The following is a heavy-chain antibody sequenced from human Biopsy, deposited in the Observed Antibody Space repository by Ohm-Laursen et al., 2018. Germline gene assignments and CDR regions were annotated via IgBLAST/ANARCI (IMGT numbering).Heavy chain of an antibody. J-gene: IGHJ6*02. V-gene: IGHV2-70*16. CDR3: ARIPILVVPAAIVYRHRRHLQGLDV. Sequence: TQTLTLTSTLSGFSLNTRGMSVTWIRQPPGKALDWLARIDWDDAKFYNGSLKTRLTISKDTSENHVVLTLSDVDPVDTATYYCARIPILVVPAAIVYRHRRHLQGLDVWGQGTTVIVSS. CDR2: IDWDDAK. CDR1: GFSLNTRGMS. D-gene: IGHD2-2*02.